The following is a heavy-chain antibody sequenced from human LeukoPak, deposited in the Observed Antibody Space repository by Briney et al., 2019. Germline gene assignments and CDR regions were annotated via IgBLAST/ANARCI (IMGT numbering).Heavy chain of an antibody. D-gene: IGHD3-16*01. CDR3: AKDGQGLTYYFDY. CDR2: ISDDGSKK. J-gene: IGHJ4*02. V-gene: IGHV3-30*18. CDR1: GFTFSSYG. Sequence: GKSLRLSCVASGFTFSSYGMHWVRQAPGEGLEWVAVISDDGSKKYYVDSVKGRFTISRDNSKNTLYLQMNSLRAEDTAVYYCAKDGQGLTYYFDYWGQGTLVTVSS.